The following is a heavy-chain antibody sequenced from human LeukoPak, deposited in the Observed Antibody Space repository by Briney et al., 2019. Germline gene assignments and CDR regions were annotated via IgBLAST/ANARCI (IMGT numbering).Heavy chain of an antibody. J-gene: IGHJ3*02. CDR2: ISGSGGST. D-gene: IGHD5-12*01. CDR1: GFTFSSYA. Sequence: GGPLRLSCAASGFTFSSYAMSWVRQAPGKGLEWVSAISGSGGSTNYVDSVKGRFTISRDNSKNTLYLQMNSLRAEDTAVYYCAKDRERLRFTEFYAFDIWGQGTMVTVSS. CDR3: AKDRERLRFTEFYAFDI. V-gene: IGHV3-23*01.